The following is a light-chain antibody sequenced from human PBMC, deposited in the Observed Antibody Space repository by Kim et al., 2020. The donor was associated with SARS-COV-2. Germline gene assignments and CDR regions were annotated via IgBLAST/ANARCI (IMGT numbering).Light chain of an antibody. CDR3: QQYNNWPC. V-gene: IGKV3-15*01. CDR2: GAS. CDR1: QSVSSN. J-gene: IGKJ3*01. Sequence: SVSPGERATLSCRASQSVSSNLAWYQQKPGQAPRLLIYGASTRATGIPARFSGSGSGTEFTLTISSLQSEDFAVYYCQQYNNWPCFGPGTKVDIK.